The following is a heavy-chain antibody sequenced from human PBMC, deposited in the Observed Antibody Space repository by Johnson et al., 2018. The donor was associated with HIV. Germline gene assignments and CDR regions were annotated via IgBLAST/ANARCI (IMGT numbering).Heavy chain of an antibody. CDR2: ISYDGSNK. V-gene: IGHV3-30-3*01. J-gene: IGHJ3*02. CDR3: AREGRRDAFDI. CDR1: GFTFSSYA. Sequence: QVQLVESGGGVVQPGRSLRLSCAASGFTFSSYAMHWVRQAPGKGLEWVAVISYDGSNKYYADSVKGRFTISRDNSKNTLYLQMNSLRAEDTAVYYYAREGRRDAFDIWGQGTMVTVSS.